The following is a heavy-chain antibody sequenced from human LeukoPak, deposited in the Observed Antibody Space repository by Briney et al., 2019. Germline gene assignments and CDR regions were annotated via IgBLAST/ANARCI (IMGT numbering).Heavy chain of an antibody. J-gene: IGHJ5*02. Sequence: GGSLRLSCAASGFTVSSNYMSWVRQAPGKGLEWVSVIYSGGSTYYADSVKGRFTISRDNSKNTLYLQMNSLRAEDTAVYYCARAIRFGESDNWFDPWGQGTLVTVSS. CDR3: ARAIRFGESDNWFDP. CDR1: GFTVSSNY. CDR2: IYSGGST. V-gene: IGHV3-53*01. D-gene: IGHD3-10*01.